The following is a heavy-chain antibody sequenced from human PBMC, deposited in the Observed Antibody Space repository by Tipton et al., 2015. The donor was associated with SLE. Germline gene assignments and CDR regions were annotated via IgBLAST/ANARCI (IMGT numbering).Heavy chain of an antibody. J-gene: IGHJ4*02. CDR2: IDGDGTT. CDR3: VRDVITGADEVEGGLTSAV. Sequence: SLRLSCVPSGLTMRGNYMSWVRHTPGKGLEWVSFIDGDGTTYYADSVKDRFIISRDDPKNTVYLQMNSLRAEDTAVYHCVRDVITGADEVEGGLTSAVWGQGALVTVSS. CDR1: GLTMRGNY. D-gene: IGHD5-12*01. V-gene: IGHV3-66*01.